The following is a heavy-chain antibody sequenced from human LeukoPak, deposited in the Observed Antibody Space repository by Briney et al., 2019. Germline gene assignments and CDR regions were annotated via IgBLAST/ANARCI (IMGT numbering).Heavy chain of an antibody. CDR1: GFSVRESNY. D-gene: IGHD2-21*02. CDR2: IHYLGNT. CDR3: ARVLIVLVTEENDAFDI. Sequence: PAETLSLTCAVSGFSVRESNYWGWIRPPPGKGLEWIGNIHYLGNTYYNPSLKNRVTISLGTSKNQFSLKLSSVTAADTAVYYCARVLIVLVTEENDAFDIWGQGTMVTVSS. J-gene: IGHJ3*02. V-gene: IGHV4-38-2*01.